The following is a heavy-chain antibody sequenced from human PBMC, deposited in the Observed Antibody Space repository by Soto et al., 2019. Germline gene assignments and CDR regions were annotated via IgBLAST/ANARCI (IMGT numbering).Heavy chain of an antibody. CDR1: GFTFSSFG. Sequence: GGSLRLSCAASGFTFSSFGMHWVRQAPGKGLEWVAVISYDGSNKYYADSVKGRFTISRDNSKNTLYLQMNSLRAEDTAVYYCAKEESGWSILDYWGQGTLVTASS. CDR3: AKEESGWSILDY. J-gene: IGHJ4*02. D-gene: IGHD6-19*01. CDR2: ISYDGSNK. V-gene: IGHV3-30*18.